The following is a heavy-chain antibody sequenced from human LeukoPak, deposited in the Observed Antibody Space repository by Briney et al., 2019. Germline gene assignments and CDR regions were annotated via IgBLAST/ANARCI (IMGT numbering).Heavy chain of an antibody. Sequence: SETLSLTCAVFGGSFSDFFWSWIRQPPGKGLEWIGEINHSGSTNYNPSLKSRVTISLDTSKNQFSLKLNSVTAADTAVYYCARSSGGGYCSSASCPMDVWGQGTTVTVSS. CDR1: GGSFSDFF. J-gene: IGHJ6*02. CDR3: ARSSGGGYCSSASCPMDV. D-gene: IGHD2-2*01. CDR2: INHSGST. V-gene: IGHV4-34*01.